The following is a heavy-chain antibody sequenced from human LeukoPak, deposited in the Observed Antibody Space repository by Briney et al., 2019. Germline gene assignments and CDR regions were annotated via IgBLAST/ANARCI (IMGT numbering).Heavy chain of an antibody. J-gene: IGHJ4*02. D-gene: IGHD1-26*01. CDR1: GFTFNSYE. V-gene: IGHV3-48*03. CDR2: INSGGSAI. CDR3: ARGGSYAHY. Sequence: GGSLRLSCAASGFTFNSYEMNWVRQAPGKGLEWVSYINSGGSAIYYADSVKGRFTISRDNAKNSLYLQMNSLRADDTAVYYCARGGSYAHYWGQGTLVTVSS.